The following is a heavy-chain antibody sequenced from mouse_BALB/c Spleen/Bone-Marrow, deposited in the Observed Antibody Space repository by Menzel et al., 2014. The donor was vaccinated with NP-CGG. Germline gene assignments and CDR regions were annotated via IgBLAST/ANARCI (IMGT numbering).Heavy chain of an antibody. V-gene: IGHV5-6-5*01. J-gene: IGHJ3*01. CDR3: ARGGELRPWFAY. Sequence: EVQVVESGGGLVKPGGSLKLSCAASGFTLSSYAMSWVRQTPEKRLEWVASISSGGNTYYPDSMKGRFTISRDNARNILYLQMSSLRSEDTAMYYCARGGELRPWFAYWGQGTLVTVSA. CDR1: GFTLSSYA. CDR2: ISSGGNT. D-gene: IGHD2-4*01.